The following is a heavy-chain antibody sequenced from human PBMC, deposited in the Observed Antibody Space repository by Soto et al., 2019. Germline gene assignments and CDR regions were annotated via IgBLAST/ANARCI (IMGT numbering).Heavy chain of an antibody. CDR1: GITLNNSG. J-gene: IGHJ6*02. D-gene: IGHD5-12*01. CDR3: VKDRVPGAYGHYYGMDV. V-gene: IGHV3-30*18. CDR2: ISHDGSEQ. Sequence: QVQLVESGGGVVQPGRSLRLSCRVSGITLNNSGIHCVRQAPGKGLKWMAVISHDGSEQYYADSMKGRLNISRDNSKNTVNLQMNILRGEDTPIYYCVKDRVPGAYGHYYGMDVWGQGTTVTVSS.